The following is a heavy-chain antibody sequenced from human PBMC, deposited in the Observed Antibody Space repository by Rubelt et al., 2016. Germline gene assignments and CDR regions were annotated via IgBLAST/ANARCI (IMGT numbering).Heavy chain of an antibody. CDR3: ARGYIEPDY. D-gene: IGHD1-1*01. CDR2: LRGSGST. CDR1: GFTLSSYA. J-gene: IGHJ4*02. V-gene: IGHV3-23*01. Sequence: EVQLLESGGGLVQPGGSLRLSCAASGFTLSSYAMNWVRPAPGKGLEWVSALRGSGSTQDADSVKGRFTISRDNSKNTVYLQMNSLRAEDTAIYYCARGYIEPDYWGQGTLVTVTT.